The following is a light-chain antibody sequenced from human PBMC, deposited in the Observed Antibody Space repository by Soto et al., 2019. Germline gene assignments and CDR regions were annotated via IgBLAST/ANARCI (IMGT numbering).Light chain of an antibody. CDR2: SIS. V-gene: IGKV3-20*01. CDR1: QRFGSSN. CDR3: QQYGNSPWT. J-gene: IGKJ1*01. Sequence: EIVLTQSPGTLSLSLGERGTLSCRASQRFGSSNLAWYQQKPGQAPRLLIYSISSRATGIPDRFSGSGSGTEFTLTISRLESEDFAVYYCQQYGNSPWTFGQGTKVEI.